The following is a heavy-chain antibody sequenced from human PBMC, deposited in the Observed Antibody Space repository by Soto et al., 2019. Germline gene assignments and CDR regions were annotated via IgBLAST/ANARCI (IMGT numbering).Heavy chain of an antibody. D-gene: IGHD4-17*01. CDR2: IDPSDSYT. J-gene: IGHJ5*02. Sequence: QVPGKGLEWMGRIDPSDSYTNYSPSFQGHVTISADKSISTAYLQWSSLKASDTAMYYCARLYRRSTVKMFDPWGQGTLVTVSS. CDR3: ARLYRRSTVKMFDP. V-gene: IGHV5-10-1*01.